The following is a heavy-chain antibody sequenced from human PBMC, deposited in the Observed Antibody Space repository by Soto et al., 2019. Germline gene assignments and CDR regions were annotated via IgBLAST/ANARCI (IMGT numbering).Heavy chain of an antibody. D-gene: IGHD3-3*01. CDR3: ARGAPILTSSAHNNWFDP. V-gene: IGHV1-18*01. J-gene: IGHJ5*02. Sequence: QVQLVQSGAEVKKPGASVKVSCKASGYTFTSYGISWVRQAPGQGLEWMGWISAYNGNTNYALTLQVRVTMTTDTATSPAYMELRSLRADDTAVYYCARGAPILTSSAHNNWFDPWGQGTLVTVSS. CDR1: GYTFTSYG. CDR2: ISAYNGNT.